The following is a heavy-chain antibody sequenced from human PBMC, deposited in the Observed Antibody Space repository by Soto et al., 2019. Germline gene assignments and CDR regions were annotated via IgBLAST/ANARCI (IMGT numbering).Heavy chain of an antibody. CDR2: IYYSGGT. J-gene: IGHJ4*02. D-gene: IGHD2-21*02. Sequence: SETLSLTCSVSGGSIISYYWSWIRQPPGKGLEWIGDIYYSGGTDYDPSLKSRVTMSVDTSKNQFSLKLSSVTAADTAVYYCARRPGDYYFDFWGQGALVTVSS. CDR1: GGSIISYY. CDR3: ARRPGDYYFDF. V-gene: IGHV4-59*08.